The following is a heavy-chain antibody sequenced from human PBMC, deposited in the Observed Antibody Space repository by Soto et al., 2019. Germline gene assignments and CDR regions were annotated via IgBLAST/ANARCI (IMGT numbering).Heavy chain of an antibody. Sequence: GESLKISCSASGFTFNSLAIHWVRQAPGKGLQYVSSISHNGATTYYADSVKGRFIISRDNSKNSLFLQMSSLRTEDTAVYYCVKDRAIDYWGQGTLVTVSS. J-gene: IGHJ4*01. CDR1: GFTFNSLA. V-gene: IGHV3-64D*08. CDR2: ISHNGATT. D-gene: IGHD3-10*01. CDR3: VKDRAIDY.